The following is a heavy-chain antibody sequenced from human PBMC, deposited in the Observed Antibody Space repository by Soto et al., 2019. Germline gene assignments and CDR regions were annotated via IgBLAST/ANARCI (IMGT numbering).Heavy chain of an antibody. J-gene: IGHJ5*02. CDR2: INPNSGGT. CDR1: GGTFSSYA. Sequence: ASVKVSCKASGGTFSSYAISWVRQAPGQGLEWMGWINPNSGGTNYAQKFQGRVTMTRDTSISTAYMELSRLRSDDTAVYYCARGGRRIAGNWFAPWGQGTLVTVSS. CDR3: ARGGRRIAGNWFAP. V-gene: IGHV1-2*02. D-gene: IGHD6-13*01.